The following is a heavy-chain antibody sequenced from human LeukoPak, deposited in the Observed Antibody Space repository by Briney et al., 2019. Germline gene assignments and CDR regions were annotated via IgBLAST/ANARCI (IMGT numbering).Heavy chain of an antibody. J-gene: IGHJ6*03. D-gene: IGHD3-22*01. V-gene: IGHV4-59*01. CDR3: AGGGDYYDSSGYLLRYYYYYMDV. Sequence: PSETLSLTCTVSGASISSYYWSWVRQSPGKGLEWIGYLYYSGNTNYNPSLKSGVTISVDTSKKQFSRKVRSVSAEDTAGYYCAGGGDYYDSSGYLLRYYYYYMDVWGRGTTVTVSS. CDR1: GASISSYY. CDR2: LYYSGNT.